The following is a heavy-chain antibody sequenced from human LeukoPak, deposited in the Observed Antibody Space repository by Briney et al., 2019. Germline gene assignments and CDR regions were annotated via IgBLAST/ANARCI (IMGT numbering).Heavy chain of an antibody. D-gene: IGHD3-10*01. J-gene: IGHJ4*02. CDR2: INPNSGGT. Sequence: ASVKVSCKASGYTFTGYYMHWVRQAPGQGIEWMGWINPNSGGTNYAQKFQGRVTMTSDTSISTAYMELSRLRSDDTAVYYCARDPSLRMSTIRSEGPCDYWGQGTLVTVSS. V-gene: IGHV1-2*02. CDR1: GYTFTGYY. CDR3: ARDPSLRMSTIRSEGPCDY.